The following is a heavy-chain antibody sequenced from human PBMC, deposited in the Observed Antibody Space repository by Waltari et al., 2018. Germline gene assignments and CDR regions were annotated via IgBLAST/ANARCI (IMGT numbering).Heavy chain of an antibody. CDR1: GFTFSSYS. CDR2: ISSSSSYI. J-gene: IGHJ4*02. V-gene: IGHV3-21*01. Sequence: EVQLVESGGGLVKPGGSLRLSCAASGFTFSSYSMNWVRQAPGKGLEWVSSISSSSSYIDYADSVKGRFTISRDNAKNSLDLQMNSLRAEDTAVYYCARVGDGYNLFDYWGQGTLVTVSS. D-gene: IGHD5-12*01. CDR3: ARVGDGYNLFDY.